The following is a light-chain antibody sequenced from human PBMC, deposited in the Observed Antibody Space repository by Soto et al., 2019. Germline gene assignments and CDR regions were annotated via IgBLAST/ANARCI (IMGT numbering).Light chain of an antibody. Sequence: DIQMTQSRSTMSGSVGDRFTITCRASQTISSWLAWYQQKPGKATKLLIYKASTLKSGVPSRFSGSGSGTEFTLTISSLQPDEFATYYCQQANSFPLTFGGGTKVDIK. CDR1: QTISSW. CDR3: QQANSFPLT. CDR2: KAS. J-gene: IGKJ4*01. V-gene: IGKV1-5*03.